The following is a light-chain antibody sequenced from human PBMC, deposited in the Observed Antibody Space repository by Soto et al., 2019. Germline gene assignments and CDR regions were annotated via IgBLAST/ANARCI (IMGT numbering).Light chain of an antibody. J-gene: IGKJ1*01. Sequence: DIQMTQYPSSLSASVGDRVIITCRASQDIGNSLAWFQQKPGKAPKSLMFGASNLQSGVPSQFSGSGSGTDFTLTIRSLQPGDFATYYCQQYLSAPWTFGQGTKVELK. CDR3: QQYLSAPWT. V-gene: IGKV1-16*02. CDR1: QDIGNS. CDR2: GAS.